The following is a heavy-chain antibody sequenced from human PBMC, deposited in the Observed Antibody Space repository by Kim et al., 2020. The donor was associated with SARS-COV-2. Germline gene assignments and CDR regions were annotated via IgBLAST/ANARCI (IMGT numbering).Heavy chain of an antibody. Sequence: GGSLRLSCAASGFTFRSYWMHWVRQVPVKGLVWVSRINSDGSSAAYVDSVKGRFTVSRDNAKNTLYLQMNSLRVEDTAVYYCARGGDGYHILTGPQDYYYAMDVWGQGTTVTVSS. V-gene: IGHV3-74*01. CDR2: INSDGSSA. CDR1: GFTFRSYW. D-gene: IGHD3-9*01. CDR3: ARGGDGYHILTGPQDYYYAMDV. J-gene: IGHJ6*02.